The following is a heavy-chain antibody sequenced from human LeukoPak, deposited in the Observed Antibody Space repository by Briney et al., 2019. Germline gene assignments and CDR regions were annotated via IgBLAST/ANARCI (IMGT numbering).Heavy chain of an antibody. CDR3: ARDLVVHYYYTSGSYSAGALDI. CDR2: ISAKNGNT. Sequence: ASVKVSCKASGYSFLSHGISWVRQAPGQGLEWMGWISAKNGNTNYAQKLQGRVTMTTDASTSTAYMDLRNLRADDTAVYYCARDLVVHYYYTSGSYSAGALDIWGQGTMVTVSS. D-gene: IGHD3-22*01. CDR1: GYSFLSHG. V-gene: IGHV1-18*01. J-gene: IGHJ3*02.